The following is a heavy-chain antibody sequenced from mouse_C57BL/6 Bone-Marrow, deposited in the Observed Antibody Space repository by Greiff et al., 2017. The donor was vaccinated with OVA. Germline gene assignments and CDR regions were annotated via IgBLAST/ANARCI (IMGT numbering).Heavy chain of an antibody. V-gene: IGHV1-81*01. CDR3: AREDYYGSDYAMDY. CDR1: GYTFTSYG. CDR2: IYPRSGNT. D-gene: IGHD1-1*01. J-gene: IGHJ4*01. Sequence: QVQLKQSGAELARPGASVKLSCKASGYTFTSYGISWVKQRTGQGLEWIGEIYPRSGNTYYNEKFKGKATLTADKSSSTAYMELRSLTSEDSAVYFCAREDYYGSDYAMDYWGQGTSVTVSS.